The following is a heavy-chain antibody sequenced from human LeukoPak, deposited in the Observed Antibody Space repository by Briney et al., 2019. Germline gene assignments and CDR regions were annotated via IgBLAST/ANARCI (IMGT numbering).Heavy chain of an antibody. CDR2: IYYRGST. J-gene: IGHJ4*02. D-gene: IGHD3-16*01. Sequence: SETLSLTCTVSGGSISSYYWSWIRQPPGKGLEWIGYIYYRGSTNYNPSLKSRVTISVDTSKNQFSLKLSSVTAADTAVYYCARRDYRYYFDYWGQGTLVTVSS. CDR3: ARRDYRYYFDY. CDR1: GGSISSYY. V-gene: IGHV4-59*08.